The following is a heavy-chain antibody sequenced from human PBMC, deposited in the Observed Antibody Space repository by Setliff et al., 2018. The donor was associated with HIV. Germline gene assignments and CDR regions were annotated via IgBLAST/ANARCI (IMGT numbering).Heavy chain of an antibody. D-gene: IGHD6-19*01. CDR1: GYTFSTNA. CDR3: ARGSCSGCYLSDY. Sequence: ASVKVSCKAFGYTFSTNAIHWVRQAPGQRLEWMGYINAGDDNTRYAEKFQGRVTITRDTSANTAYMELSSLRSEDTAVYYCARGSCSGCYLSDYWGLGTLVTVSS. V-gene: IGHV1-3*01. J-gene: IGHJ4*02. CDR2: INAGDDNT.